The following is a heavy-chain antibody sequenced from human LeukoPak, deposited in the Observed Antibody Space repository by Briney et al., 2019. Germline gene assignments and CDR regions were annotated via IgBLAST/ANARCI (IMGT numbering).Heavy chain of an antibody. CDR2: ISGSGGST. Sequence: GGSLRLSCAASGFTFSSYAMSWVRQAPGKGLEWVSAISGSGGSTYYADSVKGRFTISRDNSKNTLYLQMNSLRAEDTAVYYCAKEGGNYDLYYYYYMDVWGKGTTVTVSS. CDR1: GFTFSSYA. D-gene: IGHD4-23*01. J-gene: IGHJ6*03. CDR3: AKEGGNYDLYYYYYMDV. V-gene: IGHV3-23*01.